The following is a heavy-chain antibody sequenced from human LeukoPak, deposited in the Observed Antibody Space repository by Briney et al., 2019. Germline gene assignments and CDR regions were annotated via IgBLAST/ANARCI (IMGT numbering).Heavy chain of an antibody. CDR3: ARGFGELHFDY. V-gene: IGHV4-30-2*01. D-gene: IGHD3-10*01. CDR1: GGSISSGGYS. CDR2: IYHSGST. J-gene: IGHJ4*02. Sequence: SQTLSLTCAVSGGSISSGGYSWSWLRQPPGKGLEWIGYIYHSGSTYYNPSLKSRVTIPVDRSKNQFSLKLSSVTAADTAVYYCARGFGELHFDYWGQGTLVTVSS.